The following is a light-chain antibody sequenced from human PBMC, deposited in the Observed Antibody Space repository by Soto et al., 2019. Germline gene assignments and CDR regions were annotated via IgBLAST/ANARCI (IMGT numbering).Light chain of an antibody. CDR3: QQRYRWPPIT. CDR2: GAS. V-gene: IGKV3D-20*02. CDR1: QTVIRNY. J-gene: IGKJ5*01. Sequence: EIVLTQSPGTLSLSPGERATLSCRASQTVIRNYLAWYQQKPGQTPRLLVYGASSRATGIPDRFSGSGSGTDFTLTISRLDPEDFAVYYCQQRYRWPPITFGQGTRREIK.